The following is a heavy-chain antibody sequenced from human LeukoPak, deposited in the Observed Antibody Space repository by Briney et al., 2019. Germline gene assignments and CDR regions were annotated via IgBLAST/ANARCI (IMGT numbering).Heavy chain of an antibody. D-gene: IGHD3-10*01. CDR3: ARDDYYYGSGSLPYNWFDP. V-gene: IGHV3-21*01. CDR1: GFTFSSYS. CDR2: ISSSSSYI. J-gene: IGHJ5*02. Sequence: PGGSLRLSCAASGFTFSSYSMNWVRQAPGKGLEWVSSISSSSSYIYYADSVKGRFTISRDNAKNSLYLQMNSLRAEDTAVYYCARDDYYYGSGSLPYNWFDPWGQGTLVTVSS.